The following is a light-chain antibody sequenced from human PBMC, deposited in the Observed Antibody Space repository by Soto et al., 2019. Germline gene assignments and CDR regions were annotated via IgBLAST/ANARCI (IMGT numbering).Light chain of an antibody. Sequence: GDRVTITCQASQDISHNLNWFQQKPGKAPNLLIFDASKLETGVPSRFTGSGSGTHFSFTITSLQPEDIATYYCQHYDTLPPTFGGGTKVEIK. V-gene: IGKV1-33*01. CDR3: QHYDTLPPT. J-gene: IGKJ4*01. CDR1: QDISHN. CDR2: DAS.